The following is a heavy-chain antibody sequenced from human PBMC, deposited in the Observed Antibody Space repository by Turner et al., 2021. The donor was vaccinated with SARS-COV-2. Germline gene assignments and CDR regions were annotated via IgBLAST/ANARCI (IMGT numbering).Heavy chain of an antibody. CDR1: GCSFSAYY. CDR3: ARAALFAAPSGLDV. Sequence: QVQLQQWGAGLLRSSETLSLTCGVQGCSFSAYYWTWIRQIPGKVLEWIGQIDKSGITNYNPSLQSRVTISRDTSKNHLSLNLTSVTAADTAVYYCARAALFAAPSGLDVWGPGATVIVSS. CDR2: IDKSGIT. V-gene: IGHV4-34*01. D-gene: IGHD3-10*02. J-gene: IGHJ6*02.